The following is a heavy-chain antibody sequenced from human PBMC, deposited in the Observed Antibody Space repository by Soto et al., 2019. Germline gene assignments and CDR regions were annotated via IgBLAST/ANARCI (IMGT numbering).Heavy chain of an antibody. CDR3: AKDRVESGLGEVDY. D-gene: IGHD3-16*01. CDR2: ISYDGSPK. J-gene: IGHJ4*02. Sequence: QVQLVESGGGVVQPGRSLRLSCAASGFTFSTNGIHWVRQAPGKGLEWVAIISYDGSPKYYADSVKGRLTISRDNSRNTLYLQMNSLRAEDTAVYYCAKDRVESGLGEVDYWGQGTLVTVSS. CDR1: GFTFSTNG. V-gene: IGHV3-30*18.